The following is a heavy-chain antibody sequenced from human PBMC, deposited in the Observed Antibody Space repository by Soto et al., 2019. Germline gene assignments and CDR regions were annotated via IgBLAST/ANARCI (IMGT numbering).Heavy chain of an antibody. D-gene: IGHD6-13*01. CDR3: AREPEGIAAALDY. V-gene: IGHV3-21*01. CDR1: GFTFRTYG. Sequence: SLRLSCAASGFTFRTYGMNWVRRAPGGGLEWVASISSSGSFIYYADSVKGRFTISRDDAEKSLYLQMNSLRAEDTALYYCAREPEGIAAALDYWGRGTLVTVSS. CDR2: ISSSGSFI. J-gene: IGHJ4*02.